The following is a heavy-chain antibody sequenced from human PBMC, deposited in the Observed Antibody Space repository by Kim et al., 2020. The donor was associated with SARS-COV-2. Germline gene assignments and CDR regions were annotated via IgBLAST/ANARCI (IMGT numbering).Heavy chain of an antibody. V-gene: IGHV3-23*01. Sequence: GGSLRLSCRASGFTFATHAMTWVRQAPGKGTEWVASMTGNGDVTDYGASVRGRFTISRDNDQSVVFLQMNGLRADDGAIYDCVKSSLLRGVFLAGDGFDV. J-gene: IGHJ3*01. D-gene: IGHD3-10*01. CDR3: VKSSLLRGVFLAGDGFDV. CDR1: GFTFATHA. CDR2: MTGNGDVT.